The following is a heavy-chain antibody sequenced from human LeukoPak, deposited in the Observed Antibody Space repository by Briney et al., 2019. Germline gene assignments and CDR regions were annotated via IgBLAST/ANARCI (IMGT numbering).Heavy chain of an antibody. D-gene: IGHD5-12*01. CDR2: ISYDGSNK. CDR1: GFTISSYA. Sequence: GRSLRLSCAASGFTISSYAIHWVRQAPGKGLEWVAVISYDGSNKYYADSVKGRFTISRDNSKNTLYLQMNSLRAEDTAVYYCARGRGYSGYELGYWGQGTLVTVSS. V-gene: IGHV3-30*04. CDR3: ARGRGYSGYELGY. J-gene: IGHJ4*02.